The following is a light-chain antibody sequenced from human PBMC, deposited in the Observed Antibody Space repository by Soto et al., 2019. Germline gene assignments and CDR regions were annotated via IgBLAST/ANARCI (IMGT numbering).Light chain of an antibody. CDR2: DVT. V-gene: IGLV2-11*01. CDR3: CSHAGTYTSV. CDR1: SSDVGGYNY. J-gene: IGLJ1*01. Sequence: QSALTQPRSVSGSPGQSVTISCTVTSSDVGGYNYVSWYQQYPGKAPKLMIYDVTKRPSGVPDRFSGSKSGNTASLTISGLQAEDEADYYCCSHAGTYTSVFGAGTKVTVL.